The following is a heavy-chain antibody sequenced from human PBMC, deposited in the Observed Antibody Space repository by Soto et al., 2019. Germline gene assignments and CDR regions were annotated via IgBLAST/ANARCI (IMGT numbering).Heavy chain of an antibody. D-gene: IGHD4-17*01. CDR2: INPKNGAT. Sequence: ASVKVSCKASGYTFIAYYLHWVRQAPGQGPEWMGWINPKNGATNLAQKFQGRVTVTRDMSINTAYMEMSRLRSDDTAVYYCARADYGGNCGLLDDSWG. CDR1: GYTFIAYY. V-gene: IGHV1-2*02. J-gene: IGHJ5*01. CDR3: ARADYGGNCGLLDDS.